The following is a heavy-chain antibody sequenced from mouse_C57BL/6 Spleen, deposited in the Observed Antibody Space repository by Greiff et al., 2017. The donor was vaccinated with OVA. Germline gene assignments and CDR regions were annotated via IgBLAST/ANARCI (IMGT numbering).Heavy chain of an antibody. CDR3: ARGNDYDYAMDY. CDR1: GYAFSSSW. V-gene: IGHV1-82*01. D-gene: IGHD2-4*01. J-gene: IGHJ4*01. Sequence: VKLVESGPELVKPGASVKISCKASGYAFSSSWMNWVKQRPGKGLEWIGRIYPGDGDTNYNGKFKGKSTLTVDKSSSTAYMQLSSLTSEDSAVYYCARGNDYDYAMDYWGQGTSVTVSS. CDR2: IYPGDGDT.